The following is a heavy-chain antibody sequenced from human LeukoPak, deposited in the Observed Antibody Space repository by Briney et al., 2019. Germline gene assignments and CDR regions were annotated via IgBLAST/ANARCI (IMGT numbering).Heavy chain of an antibody. CDR2: MNPNSGNT. D-gene: IGHD1-26*01. V-gene: IGHV1-8*01. Sequence: GASVKVSCKASGYTFTSYDINWVRQATGQGLEWMGWMNPNSGNTGYTQKFQARVTMTRNTSISTAYMELSSLKSEDTAVYYCARGQRLSGTYFLGGQWGQGALVTVSS. J-gene: IGHJ4*02. CDR3: ARGQRLSGTYFLGGQ. CDR1: GYTFTSYD.